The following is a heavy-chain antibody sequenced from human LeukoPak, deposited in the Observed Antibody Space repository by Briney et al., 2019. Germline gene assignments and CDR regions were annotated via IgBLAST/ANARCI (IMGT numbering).Heavy chain of an antibody. CDR1: GGSINTFY. D-gene: IGHD6-19*01. CDR3: ARAVTGGILDY. J-gene: IGHJ4*02. Sequence: SETLSLTCTVSGGSINTFYWSWIRQPPGKGLEWIGYFYYSGSTNYNPSLKSRVTISVDMSKNQFSLKLSSVTAADTAVYYCARAVTGGILDYWGQGTLVTVSS. CDR2: FYYSGST. V-gene: IGHV4-59*01.